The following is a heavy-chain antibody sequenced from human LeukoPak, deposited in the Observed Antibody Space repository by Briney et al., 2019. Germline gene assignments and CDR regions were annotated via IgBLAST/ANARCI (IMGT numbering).Heavy chain of an antibody. CDR3: ARRRLAQESIRPGIGAFDV. CDR2: IYPGDSDT. V-gene: IGHV5-51*01. D-gene: IGHD3-16*01. CDR1: GSRFDIYW. Sequence: GESLKISCHGSGSRFDIYWIAWVRQMPGKGLEFIGFIYPGDSDTRYSPSFQGQVTMAADKSTSTAYLHLKASDTAIYYCARRRLAQESIRPGIGAFDVWGQGTVVTVSA. J-gene: IGHJ3*01.